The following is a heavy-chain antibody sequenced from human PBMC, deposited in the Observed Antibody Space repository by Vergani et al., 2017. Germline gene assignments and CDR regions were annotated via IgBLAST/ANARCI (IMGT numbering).Heavy chain of an antibody. J-gene: IGHJ6*02. D-gene: IGHD3-10*01. V-gene: IGHV3-30*02. CDR2: IRYDGSNK. CDR1: GFTFSSYG. Sequence: QVQLVESGGGVVQPGGSLRLSCAASGFTFSSYGMHWVRQAPGKGLEWVAFIRYDGSNKYYADSVKGRFTISRDNSKNTLYLQMNSLRAEDTGVYYCARDRYYLGSGSYPYFYYYGLDVWGQGTAVTVSS. CDR3: ARDRYYLGSGSYPYFYYYGLDV.